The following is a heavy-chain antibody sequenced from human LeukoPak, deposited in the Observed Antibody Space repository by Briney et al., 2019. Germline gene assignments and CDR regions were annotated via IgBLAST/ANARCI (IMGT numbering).Heavy chain of an antibody. Sequence: GASVKVSCKASGYTFTSYGISWVRQAPGQGLEWMGWISAYNGNTNYAQKLQGRVTMTTDTSTSTAYMELRSLRSDDTAVYYCARDPISSGYYLPVDYWGQGTLVTVSS. V-gene: IGHV1-18*01. D-gene: IGHD3-22*01. CDR2: ISAYNGNT. CDR3: ARDPISSGYYLPVDY. CDR1: GYTFTSYG. J-gene: IGHJ4*02.